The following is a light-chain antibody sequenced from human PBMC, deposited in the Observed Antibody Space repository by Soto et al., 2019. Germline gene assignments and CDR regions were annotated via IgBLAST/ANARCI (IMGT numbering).Light chain of an antibody. V-gene: IGLV3-21*04. CDR1: NIGSKS. J-gene: IGLJ2*01. CDR2: YNS. CDR3: QVWDSSSYVV. Sequence: SYELTQPPSVSVAPGERARITCGGNNIGSKSVHWYQHKPGQAPVLVIYYNSDRPSGIPERFSGSTSGNTATLTISRVEGGDEADDYCQVWDSSSYVVFGGGTELTDL.